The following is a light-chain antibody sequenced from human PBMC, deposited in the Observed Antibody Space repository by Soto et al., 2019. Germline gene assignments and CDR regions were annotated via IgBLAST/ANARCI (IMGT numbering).Light chain of an antibody. V-gene: IGKV1-39*01. J-gene: IGKJ5*01. CDR3: QQSYSIPIT. Sequence: DIQMTQSPSSLSASVVDRVTITCRASQSIAAYLNWYQQKPGKAPKFLIHAASSLQSGVPSRFSGSGSGTEFTLTISSLQPEDFAIYFCQQSYSIPITFGQGTRLEIK. CDR1: QSIAAY. CDR2: AAS.